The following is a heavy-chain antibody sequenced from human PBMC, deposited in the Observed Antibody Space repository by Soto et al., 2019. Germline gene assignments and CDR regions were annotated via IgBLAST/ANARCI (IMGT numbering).Heavy chain of an antibody. CDR3: ARAWERDSGSYYGYYYGMDV. CDR1: GGTFSSYT. CDR2: IIPILGIA. J-gene: IGHJ6*02. V-gene: IGHV1-69*02. Sequence: QVQLVQSGAEVKKPGSSVKVSCKASGGTFSSYTISWVRQAPGQGLEWMGRIIPILGIANYAQKFQGRVTITADKSTSTAYMELSSLRSEDTAVYYCARAWERDSGSYYGYYYGMDVWGQGTTVTVSS. D-gene: IGHD1-26*01.